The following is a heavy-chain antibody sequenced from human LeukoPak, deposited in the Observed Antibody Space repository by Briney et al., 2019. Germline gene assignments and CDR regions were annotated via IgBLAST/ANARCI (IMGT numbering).Heavy chain of an antibody. Sequence: ASVKVSCKASGYTFTSYDINWVRQATGQGLEWMGWMNPNSGNTGYAQKFQGRVTITRNTSISTAYMELSSLRSEDTAVYYCARGALRSDCFDYWGQGTLVTVSS. CDR1: GYTFTSYD. D-gene: IGHD3-16*01. J-gene: IGHJ4*02. CDR2: MNPNSGNT. CDR3: ARGALRSDCFDY. V-gene: IGHV1-8*03.